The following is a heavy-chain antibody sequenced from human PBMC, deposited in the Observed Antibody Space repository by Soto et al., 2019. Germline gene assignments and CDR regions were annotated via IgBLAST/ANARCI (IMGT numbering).Heavy chain of an antibody. D-gene: IGHD1-26*01. CDR3: ARDRHEGLWVQGNWFDP. CDR1: GGSISSGGYY. Sequence: SETLSLTCTVSGGSISSGGYYWSWIRQHPGKGLEWIGYIYYSGSTYYNPSLKSRVTISVDTSKNQFSLKLSSVTAADTAVYYCARDRHEGLWVQGNWFDPWGQGTLVTVSS. V-gene: IGHV4-31*03. CDR2: IYYSGST. J-gene: IGHJ5*02.